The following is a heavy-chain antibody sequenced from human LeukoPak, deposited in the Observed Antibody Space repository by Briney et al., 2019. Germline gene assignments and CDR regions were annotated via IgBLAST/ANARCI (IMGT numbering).Heavy chain of an antibody. V-gene: IGHV3-7*01. Sequence: GGSLRLSCVASGFTFSNYWMSWVRQAPGKGLEWVANIKQVGGVKYYVDSVKGRFTISRDNAKNSLYLQMNSLRAEDTAVYYSARVSRHNFGSFDYWGQGTLVTVSS. CDR3: ARVSRHNFGSFDY. D-gene: IGHD1-1*01. CDR2: IKQVGGVK. J-gene: IGHJ4*02. CDR1: GFTFSNYW.